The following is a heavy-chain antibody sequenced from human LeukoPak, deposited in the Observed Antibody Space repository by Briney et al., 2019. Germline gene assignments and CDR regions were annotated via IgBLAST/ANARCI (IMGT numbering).Heavy chain of an antibody. V-gene: IGHV4-59*01. CDR2: IYYSGST. Sequence: KPSETLSLTCTVSGGSISSYYWSWIRQPPGKGLGGIGDIYYSGSTNYNPSLKSRVTISVDTSKNQFSLKLSSVTAADTAVYYCARGSLWFRELLPYHFDYWGQGTLVTVSS. CDR1: GGSISSYY. CDR3: ARGSLWFRELLPYHFDY. J-gene: IGHJ4*02. D-gene: IGHD3-10*01.